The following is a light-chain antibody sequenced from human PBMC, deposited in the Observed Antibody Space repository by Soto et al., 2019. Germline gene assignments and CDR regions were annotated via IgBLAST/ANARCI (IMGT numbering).Light chain of an antibody. J-gene: IGKJ1*01. Sequence: ETVLTQSPDTLSLSPGERATLSCRASQSVTGNYLGWYQQTPGQAPRLLIYGASSRATGIPDRFSASGSGTDFTLTISRLEPEDFAVYYCQQYGNSPRTFGQGTKVDIK. CDR2: GAS. CDR3: QQYGNSPRT. V-gene: IGKV3-20*01. CDR1: QSVTGNY.